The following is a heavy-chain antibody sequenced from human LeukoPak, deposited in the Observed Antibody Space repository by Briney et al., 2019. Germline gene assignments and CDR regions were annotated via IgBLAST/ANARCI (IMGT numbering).Heavy chain of an antibody. Sequence: SETLSLTCTVPGGAISSDNYYWTWIRQHPEEGLEWIGYIHYSGITYYNPSLQSRVTISVDTSQNHFSLQLTSVTAADTAVYYCARYTSLSSNWFDPWGQGTLVTVSS. D-gene: IGHD6-6*01. CDR2: IHYSGIT. CDR1: GGAISSDNYY. V-gene: IGHV4-31*03. CDR3: ARYTSLSSNWFDP. J-gene: IGHJ5*02.